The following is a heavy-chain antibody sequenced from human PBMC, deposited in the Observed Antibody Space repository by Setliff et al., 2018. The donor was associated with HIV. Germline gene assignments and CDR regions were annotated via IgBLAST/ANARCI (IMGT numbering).Heavy chain of an antibody. D-gene: IGHD2-15*01. V-gene: IGHV3-23*01. CDR2: IINSGGTT. Sequence: GGSLRLSCAASGFTFSNYAMTWVRQAPGKGLEWVSTIINSGGTTYYADSVKGRFTISRDNSKNTMYLQMNSLRDEDTAVYFCAKDIQCSGGSCKHLDFWGQGTRVTVSS. CDR1: GFTFSNYA. J-gene: IGHJ4*02. CDR3: AKDIQCSGGSCKHLDF.